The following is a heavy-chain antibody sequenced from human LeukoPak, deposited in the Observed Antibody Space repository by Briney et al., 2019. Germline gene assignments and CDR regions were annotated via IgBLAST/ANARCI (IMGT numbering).Heavy chain of an antibody. J-gene: IGHJ4*02. CDR3: ARVGYSSGWYFDY. Sequence: GGSLRLSCAASGFTFSTYSMNWVRQAPGKGLEWVSSISSTSSYIYYADSVKGRFTISRDNAQKSLYLQMNSLRAEDTAVYYCARVGYSSGWYFDYWGQGTLSPSPQ. V-gene: IGHV3-21*01. CDR1: GFTFSTYS. D-gene: IGHD6-19*01. CDR2: ISSTSSYI.